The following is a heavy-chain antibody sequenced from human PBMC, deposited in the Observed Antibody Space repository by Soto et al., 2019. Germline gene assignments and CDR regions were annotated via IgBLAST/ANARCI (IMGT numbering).Heavy chain of an antibody. Sequence: QVLLVESGGGVVQPGTSLRLSCAASGFTIGSYGMHWVRQAPGKGLEWVAGLWYDGDDKYYGDSVKGRLTISRDNSRNTLYLQMNSLRAKDTAVYYCVRGPYYGLYYFDSWGQGTLVTVSS. J-gene: IGHJ4*02. V-gene: IGHV3-33*01. CDR2: LWYDGDDK. CDR3: VRGPYYGLYYFDS. CDR1: GFTIGSYG. D-gene: IGHD3-10*01.